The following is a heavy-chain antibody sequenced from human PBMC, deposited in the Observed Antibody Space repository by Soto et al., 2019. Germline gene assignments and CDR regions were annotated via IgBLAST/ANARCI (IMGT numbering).Heavy chain of an antibody. CDR1: GYNFAGYW. CDR2: IYPSDSDT. Sequence: PGETLKISCKGSGYNFAGYWIAWVRQMPGKGLELMGIIYPSDSDTRYRPSFQGQVTISADKSISSAYLQWSSLRASDTAMYYCARGGVSTRTFDYWGQGTPVTVSS. V-gene: IGHV5-51*01. CDR3: ARGGVSTRTFDY. D-gene: IGHD3-3*01. J-gene: IGHJ4*02.